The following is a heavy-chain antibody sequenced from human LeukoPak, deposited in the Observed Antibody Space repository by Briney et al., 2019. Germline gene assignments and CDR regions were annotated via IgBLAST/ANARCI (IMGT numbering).Heavy chain of an antibody. CDR1: GFTFTTYG. V-gene: IGHV3-23*01. D-gene: IGHD6-19*01. CDR2: IGGSGTRT. Sequence: PGGSLRLSCAASGFTFTTYGMNWVRQAPGKGLEWVSGIGGSGTRTYYADSVKGRFTISRDNSKNSLYLQMNSLRAEDTAVYYCTTDAGYYSSGWDLDYWGQGTLVTVSS. CDR3: TTDAGYYSSGWDLDY. J-gene: IGHJ4*02.